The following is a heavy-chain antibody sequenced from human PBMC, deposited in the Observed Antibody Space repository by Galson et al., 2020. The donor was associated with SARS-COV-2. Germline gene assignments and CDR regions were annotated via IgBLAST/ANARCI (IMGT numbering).Heavy chain of an antibody. CDR3: AKRDDSSGYPYYFDY. CDR1: GFTYSNYA. D-gene: IGHD3-22*01. J-gene: IGHJ4*02. Sequence: GDTLRLSCAASGFTYSNYAMSWVRQAPGKGLEWVSAIGGSGGSTYYADSVKGRFTISRDNSKNTLYLQMNSLRAEDTAVYYCAKRDDSSGYPYYFDYWGQGTLVTVSS. V-gene: IGHV3-23*01. CDR2: IGGSGGST.